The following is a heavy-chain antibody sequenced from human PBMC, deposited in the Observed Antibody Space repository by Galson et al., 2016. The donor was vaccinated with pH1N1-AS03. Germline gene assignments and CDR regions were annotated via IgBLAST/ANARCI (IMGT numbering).Heavy chain of an antibody. J-gene: IGHJ6*02. CDR1: GHIFANYW. D-gene: IGHD6-6*01. Sequence: QSGAEVKKPGESLKISCKGSGHIFANYWIGWVRQTPGKGLEWMGLIYPGDSDTRYSPSFQGQVTISADNSLSTAYLQWSSLKASDTAMYYCASSRIAAHTYYYHGIDVWGQGTTVTVSS. CDR3: ASSRIAAHTYYYHGIDV. CDR2: IYPGDSDT. V-gene: IGHV5-51*01.